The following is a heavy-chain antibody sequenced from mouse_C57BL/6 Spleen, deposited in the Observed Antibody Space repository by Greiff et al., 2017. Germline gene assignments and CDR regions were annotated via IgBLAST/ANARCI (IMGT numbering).Heavy chain of an antibody. D-gene: IGHD2-5*01. J-gene: IGHJ4*01. V-gene: IGHV1-53*01. Sequence: VQLQQPGTELVKPGASVKLSCKASGYTFTSYWMHWVKQRPGQGLEWIGNINPSNGGTNYNEKFKSKATLTVDKSSSTAYMQLSSLTSDDSAVYYCARTDYYSNYAYAMDYWGQGTSVTVSS. CDR3: ARTDYYSNYAYAMDY. CDR1: GYTFTSYW. CDR2: INPSNGGT.